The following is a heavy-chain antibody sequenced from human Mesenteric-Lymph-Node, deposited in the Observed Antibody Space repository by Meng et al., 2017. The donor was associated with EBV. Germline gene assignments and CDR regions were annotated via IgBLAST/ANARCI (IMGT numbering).Heavy chain of an antibody. J-gene: IGHJ3*02. V-gene: IGHV4-30-4*01. D-gene: IGHD2-2*01. CDR3: ARVMDADDDFDI. CDR1: GGSISSGGYY. CDR2: IYFTGST. Sequence: VQLQESGPGLIKSSPTLSLTCAVSGGSISSGGYYWSWIRRSPGKGLEWIGYIYFTGSTYYNPSLKSRATISVDTSKNQFSLKLSSVTAADTAVYYCARVMDADDDFDIWGQGTLVTVSS.